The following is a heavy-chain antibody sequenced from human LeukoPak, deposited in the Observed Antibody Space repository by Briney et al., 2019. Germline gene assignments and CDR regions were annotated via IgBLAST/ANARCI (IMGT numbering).Heavy chain of an antibody. CDR2: ISSSGNTI. Sequence: GGSLRLSCAASGFTFSSYEMNWVRQAPGKGLEWVSYISSSGNTIYYADSVKGRFTISRDNAKNSLYLQMNSLRAEDTAVYYCARESRLGTIFGVVIPYYGMDVWGQGTTVTVSS. CDR1: GFTFSSYE. D-gene: IGHD3-3*01. V-gene: IGHV3-48*03. CDR3: ARESRLGTIFGVVIPYYGMDV. J-gene: IGHJ6*02.